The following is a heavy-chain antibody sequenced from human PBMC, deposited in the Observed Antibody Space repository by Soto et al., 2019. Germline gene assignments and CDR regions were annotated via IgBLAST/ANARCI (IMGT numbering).Heavy chain of an antibody. V-gene: IGHV4-34*01. J-gene: IGHJ4*02. CDR3: ARATEYSSGWYDLRYFDD. CDR1: GGSFSGYY. D-gene: IGHD6-19*01. CDR2: INHSGST. Sequence: QVQLQQWGAGLLKPSETLSLTCDVYGGSFSGYYWSWIRQPPGKGLEWIGDINHSGSTNYNPSLKSRVTISVDTSKNQVSLKLSSVTAADTAVYYCARATEYSSGWYDLRYFDDWGQGTLVTVSS.